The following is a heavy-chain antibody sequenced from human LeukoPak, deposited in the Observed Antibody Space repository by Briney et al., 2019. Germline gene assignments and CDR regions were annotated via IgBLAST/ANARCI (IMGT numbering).Heavy chain of an antibody. V-gene: IGHV4-39*07. CDR1: GDSFTSVTDY. CDR3: AREVLDGYYDSSGYYYDY. J-gene: IGHJ4*02. Sequence: SVTLSLTCTVSGDSFTSVTDYWAWIRQPPGKGLEWIASGGYSGGTYYNPSLESRVAISAYMSKNQISLKLTSVTGADTAVYYCAREVLDGYYDSSGYYYDYWGQGTLVTVSS. D-gene: IGHD3-22*01. CDR2: GGYSGGT.